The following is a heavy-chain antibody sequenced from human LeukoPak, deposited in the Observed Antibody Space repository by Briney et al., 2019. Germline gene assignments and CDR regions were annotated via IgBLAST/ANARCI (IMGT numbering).Heavy chain of an antibody. CDR1: GFTFSSYG. Sequence: GGSLRLSCAASGFTFSSYGMHWVRQAPGKGLEGVAFIRYDGSNKYYADSVKGRFTISRDNSKNTLYLQMNSLRAEDTAVYYCARVANDYGDRCFDYWGQGTLVTVSS. CDR3: ARVANDYGDRCFDY. V-gene: IGHV3-30*02. CDR2: IRYDGSNK. D-gene: IGHD4-17*01. J-gene: IGHJ4*02.